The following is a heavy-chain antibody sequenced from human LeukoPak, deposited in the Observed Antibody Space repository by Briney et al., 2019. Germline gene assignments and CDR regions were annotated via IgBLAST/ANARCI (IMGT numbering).Heavy chain of an antibody. Sequence: GGSLRLSCAASGFTFDDYAMHWVRQAPGKGLEWVSGISWNSGSIGYADSVKGRFTISRDNAKNSLYLQMNSLRADDTAVYYCARDWNYGGTIDFWGQGTLVAVSS. CDR3: ARDWNYGGTIDF. CDR1: GFTFDDYA. J-gene: IGHJ4*02. D-gene: IGHD4-23*01. V-gene: IGHV3-9*01. CDR2: ISWNSGSI.